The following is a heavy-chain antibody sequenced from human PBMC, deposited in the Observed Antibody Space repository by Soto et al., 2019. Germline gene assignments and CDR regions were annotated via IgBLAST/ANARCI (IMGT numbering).Heavy chain of an antibody. J-gene: IGHJ4*02. D-gene: IGHD5-18*01. CDR2: IWYDGSNK. Sequence: PRGSLRLSCAASGFTFSSYGMHWVRQAPGKGLEWVAVIWYDGSNKYYADSVKGRFTISRDNSKNTLYLQMNSLRAEDTAVYYCARATVDTAMGDYDYWGQGTLVTVSS. CDR3: ARATVDTAMGDYDY. V-gene: IGHV3-33*01. CDR1: GFTFSSYG.